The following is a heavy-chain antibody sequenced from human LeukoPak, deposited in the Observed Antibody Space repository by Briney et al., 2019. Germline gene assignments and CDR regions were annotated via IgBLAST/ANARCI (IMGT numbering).Heavy chain of an antibody. V-gene: IGHV4-34*01. CDR1: GGSFSGYY. D-gene: IGHD6-13*01. Sequence: PSETLSLTSAVYGGSFSGYYWSWIRQPPGKGREGMGEINHSGRTNSNPSLKSRVTISVDTSKNQFSLKLSLVTAADTAVYYCAGGIAAAVEKTKVDYWGQGTLVTVSS. J-gene: IGHJ4*02. CDR2: INHSGRT. CDR3: AGGIAAAVEKTKVDY.